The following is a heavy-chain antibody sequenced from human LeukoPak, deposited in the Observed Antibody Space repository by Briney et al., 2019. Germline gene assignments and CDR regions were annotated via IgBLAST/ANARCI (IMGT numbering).Heavy chain of an antibody. CDR2: IYHTRSA. D-gene: IGHD2-2*01. CDR1: NYYISSGSY. Sequence: SETLSLTCDVSNYYISSGSYWSWIRQTPGKGLEWIGSIYHTRSAYYSSSLQSRVTISVDTSKNQFSLKLSSVTAADTAVYYCARANDRGGTSPLDYWGQGALVTVSS. J-gene: IGHJ4*02. V-gene: IGHV4-38-2*01. CDR3: ARANDRGGTSPLDY.